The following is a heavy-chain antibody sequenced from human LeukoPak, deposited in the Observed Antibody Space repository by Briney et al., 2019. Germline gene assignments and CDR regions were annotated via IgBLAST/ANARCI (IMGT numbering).Heavy chain of an antibody. Sequence: KPSETLSLTCTVSGGSISSSSYSWGWIRQPPGKGLEWIGSIYYSGSTYYNPSLRSRVTISVDTSKNHFSLKLSSVTAADTAVYFCARRNYYDSSGYQLWGQGTLVTVSS. V-gene: IGHV4-39*02. CDR1: GGSISSSSYS. CDR2: IYYSGST. CDR3: ARRNYYDSSGYQL. D-gene: IGHD3-22*01. J-gene: IGHJ4*02.